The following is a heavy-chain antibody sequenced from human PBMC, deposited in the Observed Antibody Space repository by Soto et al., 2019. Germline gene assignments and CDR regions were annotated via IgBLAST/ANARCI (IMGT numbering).Heavy chain of an antibody. Sequence: QVQLVESGGGVVQPGRSLRLSCAASGFTFSSYAMHWVRQAPGKGLEWVAVISYDGSNKYYADSVKGRFTISRDNSRNTLYLQMNSLRAEDKAVYYCARVPSSSGRAHFDYWGQGTLVTVSS. CDR2: ISYDGSNK. D-gene: IGHD2-15*01. CDR1: GFTFSSYA. J-gene: IGHJ4*02. V-gene: IGHV3-30-3*01. CDR3: ARVPSSSGRAHFDY.